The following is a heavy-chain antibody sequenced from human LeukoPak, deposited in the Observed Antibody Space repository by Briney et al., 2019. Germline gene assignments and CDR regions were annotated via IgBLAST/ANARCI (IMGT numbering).Heavy chain of an antibody. Sequence: ASVKVSCKASGYTFTDYYMHWVRQAPGQGLECMGWINPNSGGTNYAQKFQGRVTMTRDTSISTAYMELRSLRSDDTAVYYCARCGAVATNDYYYYYMDVWGKGTTVTISS. CDR1: GYTFTDYY. CDR2: INPNSGGT. D-gene: IGHD5-12*01. CDR3: ARCGAVATNDYYYYYMDV. V-gene: IGHV1-2*02. J-gene: IGHJ6*03.